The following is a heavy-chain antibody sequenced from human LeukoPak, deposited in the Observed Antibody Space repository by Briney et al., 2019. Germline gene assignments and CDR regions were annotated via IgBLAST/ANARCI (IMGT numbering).Heavy chain of an antibody. CDR3: AKDLSGFDGRSSYGLDV. V-gene: IGHV4-39*07. CDR2: IYYSGST. Sequence: SETLSLTCTVSGGSISSSSYYWGWIRQPPGKGLEWIGSIYYSGSTYYNPSLKSRVTISVDTSKNQFSLKLSSVTAADTAVYYCAKDLSGFDGRSSYGLDVWGQGTTVTVS. D-gene: IGHD3-9*01. CDR1: GGSISSSSYY. J-gene: IGHJ6*02.